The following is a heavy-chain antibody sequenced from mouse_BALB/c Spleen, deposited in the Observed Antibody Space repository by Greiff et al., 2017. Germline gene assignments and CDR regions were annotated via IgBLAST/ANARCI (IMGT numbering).Heavy chain of an antibody. CDR1: GYTFTSYW. CDR3: ARNYYDGSSYVHYYAMDY. D-gene: IGHD1-1*01. V-gene: IGHV1S81*02. Sequence: QVQLQQPGAELVKPGASVKLSCKASGYTFTSYWMHWVKQRPGQGLEWIGEINPSNGRTNYNEKFKSKATLTVDKSSSTAYMQLSSLTSEDSAVYYCARNYYDGSSYVHYYAMDYWGQGTSVTVSS. CDR2: INPSNGRT. J-gene: IGHJ4*01.